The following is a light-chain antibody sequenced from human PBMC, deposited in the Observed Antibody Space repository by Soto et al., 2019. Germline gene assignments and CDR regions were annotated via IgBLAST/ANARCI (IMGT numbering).Light chain of an antibody. CDR3: SSYTTSSTYV. Sequence: QSVLTQPASVSGSPGQSSTISCTGTSSDVGSYNYVSWYQQHPGKAPKVMIYDVSNRPSGVSYRFSGSKSGNTASLTISGLRAEDEADYYCSSYTTSSTYVFGTGTKVTVL. CDR1: SSDVGSYNY. J-gene: IGLJ1*01. CDR2: DVS. V-gene: IGLV2-14*01.